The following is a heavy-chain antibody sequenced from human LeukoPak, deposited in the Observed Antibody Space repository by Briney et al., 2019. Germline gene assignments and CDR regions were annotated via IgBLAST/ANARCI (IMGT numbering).Heavy chain of an antibody. Sequence: SETLSLTCTVSGYSISSGYYWGWIRQPPGKGLEWIGSIYHSGSTYYNPSLKSRVTISVDTSKNQFSLKLSSVTAADTAVYYCARDSGYSSSWSGDYWGQGTLVTVSS. CDR2: IYHSGST. J-gene: IGHJ4*02. CDR1: GYSISSGYY. V-gene: IGHV4-38-2*02. D-gene: IGHD6-13*01. CDR3: ARDSGYSSSWSGDY.